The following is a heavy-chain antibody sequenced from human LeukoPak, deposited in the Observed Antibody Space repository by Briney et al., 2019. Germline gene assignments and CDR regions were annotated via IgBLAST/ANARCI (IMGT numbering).Heavy chain of an antibody. CDR1: GGSFSGYN. Sequence: PSETLSLTCAVYGGSFSGYNWSWIRQPPGKGLEWIGEINHSGSTNYNPPLKSRVTISVDTSKNQFSLKLSSVTAADTAVYYCATTTRKDDYWGQGTLVTVSS. J-gene: IGHJ4*02. D-gene: IGHD1-14*01. CDR3: ATTTRKDDY. V-gene: IGHV4-34*01. CDR2: INHSGST.